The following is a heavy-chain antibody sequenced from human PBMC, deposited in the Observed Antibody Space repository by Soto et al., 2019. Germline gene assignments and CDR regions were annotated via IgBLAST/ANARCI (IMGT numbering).Heavy chain of an antibody. J-gene: IGHJ6*02. CDR2: IHSSGNP. V-gene: IGHV4-59*12. CDR3: ARAEYDRSGDYYGMDV. Sequence: VQLQASGPGLVKPSETLSLTCTVSGGSISSYYWSWIRQPPGQGLAWIGYIHSSGNPNYNPSLTSRFTISVGTSKNQVSLKRSSVSAADSAVYYCARAEYDRSGDYYGMDVWGQGTTVTDSS. CDR1: GGSISSYY. D-gene: IGHD3-22*01.